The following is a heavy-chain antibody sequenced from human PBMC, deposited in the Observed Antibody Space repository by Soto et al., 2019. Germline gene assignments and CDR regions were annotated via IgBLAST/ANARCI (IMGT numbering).Heavy chain of an antibody. Sequence: QVQLVESGGGVVQPGRSLRLPCEASGFIFSGSGMQWVRQAPGKGLEWVALISYDGSRTYYADSVRDRFTISRDNGQNTLYLQMNSLRAEDTAVYFCARWVGGSMYDNSGKYDSWGQGTLVIVSS. V-gene: IGHV3-30*03. D-gene: IGHD3-22*01. CDR2: ISYDGSRT. CDR1: GFIFSGSG. J-gene: IGHJ5*01. CDR3: ARWVGGSMYDNSGKYDS.